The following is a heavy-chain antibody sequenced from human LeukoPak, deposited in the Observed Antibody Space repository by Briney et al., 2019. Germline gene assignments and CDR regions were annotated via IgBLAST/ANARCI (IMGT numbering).Heavy chain of an antibody. CDR2: IRYDESNE. CDR1: EFTFSNYG. J-gene: IGHJ4*02. CDR3: ARDSQSLN. Sequence: GGSLRLSCAASEFTFSNYGMHWVRQAPGKGLEWVAFIRYDESNEYYADSVKGRFTISRDNAKNSLYLQMNSLRAEDTAVYYCARDSQSLNWGQGTLVTVSS. V-gene: IGHV3-30*02.